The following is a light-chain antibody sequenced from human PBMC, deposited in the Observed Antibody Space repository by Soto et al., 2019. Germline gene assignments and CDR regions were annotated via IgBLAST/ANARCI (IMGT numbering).Light chain of an antibody. Sequence: IVLTHSPATLSFSAVQRATLSSRASQTVSSSLAWYQQKPGQAPRLLIYEASNRATGIPARFSGSGSGADFTLTISSLEPEDFALYYCQQHINWPLTFGGGTKVDI. V-gene: IGKV3-11*01. CDR1: QTVSSS. CDR2: EAS. J-gene: IGKJ4*01. CDR3: QQHINWPLT.